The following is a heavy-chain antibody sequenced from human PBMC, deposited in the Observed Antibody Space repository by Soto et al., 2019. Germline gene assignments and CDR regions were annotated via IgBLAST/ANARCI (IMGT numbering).Heavy chain of an antibody. CDR3: AKPRYYDILTGYDY. V-gene: IGHV3-23*01. J-gene: IGHJ4*02. D-gene: IGHD3-9*01. CDR2: ISGSGGAT. CDR1: GXTFSSYA. Sequence: QPXGSLRLSCAASGXTFSSYAMGWVRQAPGKGLEWVSSISGSGGATYYADSVKGRFTISRDNSKNTLYLQINSLSAEDTDVYYCAKPRYYDILTGYDYWGQGTLVTVSS.